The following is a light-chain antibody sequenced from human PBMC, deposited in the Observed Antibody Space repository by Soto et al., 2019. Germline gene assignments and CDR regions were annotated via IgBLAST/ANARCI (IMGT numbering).Light chain of an antibody. CDR2: DAS. Sequence: EIVLTQSPATLSLSPGERATLSCRASRSVSSYLAWYQQKPGQAPRLLIYDASNRATGIPARFSGSGSGTDFTLTISSLEPEDFAVYYCQQRSNWPRPITFGQGTRLEIK. CDR1: RSVSSY. J-gene: IGKJ5*01. V-gene: IGKV3-11*01. CDR3: QQRSNWPRPIT.